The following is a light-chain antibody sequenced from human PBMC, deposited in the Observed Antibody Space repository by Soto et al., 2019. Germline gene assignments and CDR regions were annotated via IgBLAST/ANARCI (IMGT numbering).Light chain of an antibody. J-gene: IGKJ5*01. CDR3: QQRSNWPPIT. CDR1: QSVSSY. V-gene: IGKV3-11*01. CDR2: DAS. Sequence: EIVLTQSPATLSLSPGERSTLSCRASQSVSSYLAWYQQKPCQAPRLLIYDASNRATGIPARFSGSGSGTDFTLTISSLEPEDVAVYYWQQRSNWPPITFGQGKRLEIK.